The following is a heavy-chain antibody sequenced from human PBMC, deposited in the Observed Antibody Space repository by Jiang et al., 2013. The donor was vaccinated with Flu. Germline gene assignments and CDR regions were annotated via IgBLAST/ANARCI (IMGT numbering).Heavy chain of an antibody. Sequence: CGAEVKKPGSSVKVSCKASGGTFSSYAISWVRQAPGQGLEWMGGIIPILGIANYAQKFQGRVTITADKSTSTAYMELSSLRSEDTAVYYCAREETHGKNYYGSGSYYFVWGQGTTVTVSS. D-gene: IGHD3-10*01. V-gene: IGHV1-69*04. CDR3: AREETHGKNYYGSGSYYFV. J-gene: IGHJ6*02. CDR1: GGTFSSYA. CDR2: IIPILGIA.